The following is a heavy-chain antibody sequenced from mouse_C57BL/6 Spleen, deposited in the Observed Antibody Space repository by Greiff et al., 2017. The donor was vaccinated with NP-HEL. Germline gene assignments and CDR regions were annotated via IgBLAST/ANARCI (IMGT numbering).Heavy chain of an antibody. CDR3: TTGLPSYAMDY. D-gene: IGHD2-4*01. CDR2: IRNKANNHAT. Sequence: EVKLLESGGGLVQPGGSMKLSCAASGFTFSDAWMDWVHQSPEKGLEWVAEIRNKANNHATYYAESVKGRFTISRDDSKSSVYLQMNSLRAEDTGIYYCTTGLPSYAMDYWGQGTSVTVSS. V-gene: IGHV6-6*01. CDR1: GFTFSDAW. J-gene: IGHJ4*01.